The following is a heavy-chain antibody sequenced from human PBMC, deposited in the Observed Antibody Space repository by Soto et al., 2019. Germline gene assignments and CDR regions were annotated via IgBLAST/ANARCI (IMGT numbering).Heavy chain of an antibody. CDR3: ATVHGTSRSFDS. CDR1: GFTVRTSA. J-gene: IGHJ4*02. V-gene: IGHV3-23*01. CDR2: TGLNGRTT. Sequence: EVQLLESGGGVVQPGGSLRLACAASGFTVRTSAMTWVRQAPGKGLEWVSTTGLNGRTTYYADSVRGRFTVSRDNSKNTLDLQMSSLRAEDTAVYYCATVHGTSRSFDSWGQGTLVTVSS.